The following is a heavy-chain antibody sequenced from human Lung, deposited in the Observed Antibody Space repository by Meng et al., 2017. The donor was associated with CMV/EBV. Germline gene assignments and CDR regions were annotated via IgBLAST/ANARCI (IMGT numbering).Heavy chain of an antibody. D-gene: IGHD7-27*01. CDR1: GFTFSTYN. CDR3: GRFPGLGMSFYYGLDV. CDR2: ISSSSHYI. J-gene: IGHJ6*01. Sequence: GGSLRLXCAASGFTFSTYNMHWVRQAPGKALEGVSSISSSSHYIYYADSVKGRFTISRANAWNSLFLQMDSLRAEDTAVYYCGRFPGLGMSFYYGLDVWGRGXTVTVSS. V-gene: IGHV3-21*06.